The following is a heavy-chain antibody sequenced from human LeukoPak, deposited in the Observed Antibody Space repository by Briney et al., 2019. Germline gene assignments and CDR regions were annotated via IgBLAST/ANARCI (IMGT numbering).Heavy chain of an antibody. J-gene: IGHJ5*02. CDR1: GGSIRSYY. CDR3: ARHVGDKRGWFDP. V-gene: IGHV4-59*01. D-gene: IGHD2-21*02. CDR2: IYYSGST. Sequence: SETLSLTCTVSGGSIRSYYWSWVRQPPGKGLEWVGYIYYSGSTNYNPSLKSRVTISVDTSKNQFSLKLSSVTAADTAVYYCARHVGDKRGWFDPWGQGTLVTVSS.